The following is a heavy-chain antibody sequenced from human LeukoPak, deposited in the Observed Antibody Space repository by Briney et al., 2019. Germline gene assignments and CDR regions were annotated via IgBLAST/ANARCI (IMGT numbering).Heavy chain of an antibody. J-gene: IGHJ4*02. CDR2: ISYDGSNK. D-gene: IGHD3-22*01. Sequence: PGGSLRLSCEASGFPFSSYGMHWVRQAPGKGLEWVAVISYDGSNKYYADSVKGRFTISRDNSKNTLYLQMNSLRAEDTAVYYCAKDGDSSSYWGQGTLVTVSS. V-gene: IGHV3-30*18. CDR1: GFPFSSYG. CDR3: AKDGDSSSY.